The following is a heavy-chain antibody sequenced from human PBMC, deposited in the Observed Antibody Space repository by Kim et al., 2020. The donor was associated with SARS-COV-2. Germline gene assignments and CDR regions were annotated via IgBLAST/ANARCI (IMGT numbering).Heavy chain of an antibody. CDR3: VRVVAGGIDY. D-gene: IGHD6-19*01. CDR1: GDSVSNNNAA. Sequence: SQTLSLTCAISGDSVSNNNAAWSWIRQSPSRCLEWLGRTYYRSKWYSDYGVSVKSRIAVNPDTSKNQFSLQLNSVTPEDTAVYYCVRVVAGGIDYWGQGALVTVSS. J-gene: IGHJ4*02. CDR2: TYYRSKWYS. V-gene: IGHV6-1*01.